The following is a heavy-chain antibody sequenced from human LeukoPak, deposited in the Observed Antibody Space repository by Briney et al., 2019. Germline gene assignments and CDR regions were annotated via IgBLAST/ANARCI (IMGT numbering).Heavy chain of an antibody. CDR2: IYPGDSDT. CDR3: ARFSAPFDF. J-gene: IGHJ4*02. CDR1: GYSFTSYW. Sequence: GESLKISCEGSGYSFTSYWIGWVRQMPGKGLEWMGIIYPGDSDTRYSPSFQGQVTISADKSISTAYLQWSSLRASDSAIYYCARFSAPFDFWGQGTLVTVSS. D-gene: IGHD6-13*01. V-gene: IGHV5-51*01.